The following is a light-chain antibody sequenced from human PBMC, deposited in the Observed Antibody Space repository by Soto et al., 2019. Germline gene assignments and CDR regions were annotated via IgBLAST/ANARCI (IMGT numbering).Light chain of an antibody. CDR3: QQDGSSQKT. V-gene: IGKV3-20*01. J-gene: IGKJ1*01. CDR1: ESISRDY. CDR2: GAS. Sequence: EIVLTQSPGTLSLSPGQRATLSCRASESISRDYLAWYQQRLGQAPRLLIYGASSGATGIPDRFSGSGSGTDFTLTISRLEPEDFAVYYCQQDGSSQKTFGQGTKVEIK.